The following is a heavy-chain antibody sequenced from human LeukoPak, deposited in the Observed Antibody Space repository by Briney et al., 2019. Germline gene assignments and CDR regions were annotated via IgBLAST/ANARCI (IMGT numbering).Heavy chain of an antibody. CDR1: GFTVSSNS. D-gene: IGHD6-6*01. CDR3: AKDLREYSSSPRNAFDI. J-gene: IGHJ3*02. V-gene: IGHV3-53*01. Sequence: GGSLRLSCTVSGFTVSSNSMSWVRQAPGKGLEWVSFIYSDNTHYSDSVKGRFTISRDNSKNTLYLQMNSLRAEDTAVYYCAKDLREYSSSPRNAFDIWGQGTMVTVSS. CDR2: IYSDNT.